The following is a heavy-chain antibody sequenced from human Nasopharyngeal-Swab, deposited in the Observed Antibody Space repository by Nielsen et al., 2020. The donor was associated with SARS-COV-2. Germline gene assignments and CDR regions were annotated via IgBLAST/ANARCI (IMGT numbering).Heavy chain of an antibody. D-gene: IGHD5-18*01. CDR2: ISWNRGTT. Sequence: SLKISCAASGFTFDDYAMHWVRQAPGKGLEWVSGISWNRGTTGYADSVKGRFTTSRDNAKSSLYLQMNSLRAEDTALYYCAKDFNVDTAMVTYYYGMDVWGQGTTVTVSS. J-gene: IGHJ6*02. CDR3: AKDFNVDTAMVTYYYGMDV. CDR1: GFTFDDYA. V-gene: IGHV3-9*01.